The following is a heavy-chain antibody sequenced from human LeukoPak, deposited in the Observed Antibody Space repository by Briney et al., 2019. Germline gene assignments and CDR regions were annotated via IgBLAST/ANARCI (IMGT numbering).Heavy chain of an antibody. CDR2: ISYDGSNK. CDR1: GFTFSSYA. D-gene: IGHD1-1*01. J-gene: IGHJ4*02. Sequence: GGSLRLSCAASGFTFSSYAMHWVRQAPGKGLEWVAVISYDGSNKYYADSVKGRFTISRDTSKNTLYLQMNSLRAEDTAVYYCARRERRPFLYWGQGTLVTVSS. V-gene: IGHV3-30*04. CDR3: ARRERRPFLY.